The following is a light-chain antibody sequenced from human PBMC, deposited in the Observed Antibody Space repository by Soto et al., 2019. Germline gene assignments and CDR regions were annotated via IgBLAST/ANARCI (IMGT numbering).Light chain of an antibody. CDR1: QSVSSY. V-gene: IGKV3-15*01. CDR3: QQYNNWPPLT. J-gene: IGKJ4*01. Sequence: IVLTQSPSALSLSPGARATLSCRASQSVSSYLAWYQQKPGQAARLLIYGASSSATGIPVRFSGSGSGTEFTLTISSLQSEDFAVYYCQQYNNWPPLTFGGGTKVDIK. CDR2: GAS.